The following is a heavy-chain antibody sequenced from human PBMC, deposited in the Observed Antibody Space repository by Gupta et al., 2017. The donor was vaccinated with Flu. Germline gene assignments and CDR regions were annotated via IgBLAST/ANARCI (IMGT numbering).Heavy chain of an antibody. CDR3: ARATTDRPHWGADSNWFDP. Sequence: QVQLVQSGAEVKKPGASVKVSCKTSGYSFTSCGISWVRHAPGQGPEWMGWVSVFNDGNAYYAQKFQGRVTMTTDTSTSTAYMELRSLRSDDTAVYYCARATTDRPHWGADSNWFDPWGQGTLVTVSS. J-gene: IGHJ5*02. V-gene: IGHV1-18*01. CDR2: VSVFNDGNA. CDR1: GYSFTSCG. D-gene: IGHD7-27*01.